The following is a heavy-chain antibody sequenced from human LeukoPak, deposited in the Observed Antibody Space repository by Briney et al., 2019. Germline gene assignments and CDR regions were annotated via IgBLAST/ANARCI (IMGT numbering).Heavy chain of an antibody. CDR2: ISYDGSNK. Sequence: PGGSLRLSCAASGVTFSSYAMHWVRQAPGKGLEWVAVISYDGSNKYYADSVKGRFTISRDNSKNTLYLQMNSLRAEDTAVYYCARDRYYGSGSYWFDYWGQGTLVTASS. D-gene: IGHD3-10*01. CDR3: ARDRYYGSGSYWFDY. CDR1: GVTFSSYA. V-gene: IGHV3-30*04. J-gene: IGHJ4*02.